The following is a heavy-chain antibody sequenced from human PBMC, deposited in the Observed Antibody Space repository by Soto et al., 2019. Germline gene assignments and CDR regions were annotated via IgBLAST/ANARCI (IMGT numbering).Heavy chain of an antibody. CDR1: GYSISSGYY. D-gene: IGHD3-22*01. J-gene: IGHJ4*02. Sequence: SETLSLTCAVSGYSISSGYYWGWIRQPPGKGLEWIGSIYHSGSTYYNPSLKSRVTISVDTSKNQFSLKLSSVTAADTAVYYCARVKGYCDSSGYYRYYFDYWGQGTLVTVSS. CDR3: ARVKGYCDSSGYYRYYFDY. V-gene: IGHV4-38-2*01. CDR2: IYHSGST.